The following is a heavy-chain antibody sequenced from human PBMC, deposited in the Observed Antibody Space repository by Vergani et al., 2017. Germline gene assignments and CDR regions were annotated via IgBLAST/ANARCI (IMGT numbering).Heavy chain of an antibody. V-gene: IGHV4-39*01. J-gene: IGHJ4*02. Sequence: QVKLQESGPGLVKPSETLFLTCTVSADSISSGSYYWGWIRQPPGKSLEWIGSIYYSGLTYYNPSLKSRVAISVDTSKNQFSLKVTSVTAADTAVYFCARQXPGSGWSPGDFDDWGQGILVTVSS. CDR3: ARQXPGSGWSPGDFDD. D-gene: IGHD6-19*01. CDR1: ADSISSGSYY. CDR2: IYYSGLT.